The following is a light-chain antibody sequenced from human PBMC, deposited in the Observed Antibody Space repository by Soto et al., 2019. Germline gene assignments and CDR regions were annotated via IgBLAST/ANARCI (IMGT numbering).Light chain of an antibody. CDR2: GVS. J-gene: IGKJ4*01. Sequence: IVLTQSPGTLSLSPGERATLSCRASQSVSSSYLACYQQKPGQAPRLLIYGVSSRATGIPDRSSGSGSGTDFSLTISRLEPEDFAVYYCQQRSNSPLTFGGGTKVDIK. CDR3: QQRSNSPLT. V-gene: IGKV3D-20*02. CDR1: QSVSSSY.